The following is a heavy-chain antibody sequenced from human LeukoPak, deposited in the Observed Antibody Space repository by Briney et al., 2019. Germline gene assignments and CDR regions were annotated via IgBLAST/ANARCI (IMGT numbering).Heavy chain of an antibody. CDR1: GFTFSSYE. CDR2: ISSSDSTV. Sequence: GGSLRLSCAASGFTFSSYEMNWVRQAPGKGLEWVSYISSSDSTVYYADSVKGRFTISRDNAKNSLYLQMNSLRAEDTAVYYCARDPYYYGSGSYSDYWGQGTLVTVSS. D-gene: IGHD3-10*01. J-gene: IGHJ4*02. CDR3: ARDPYYYGSGSYSDY. V-gene: IGHV3-48*03.